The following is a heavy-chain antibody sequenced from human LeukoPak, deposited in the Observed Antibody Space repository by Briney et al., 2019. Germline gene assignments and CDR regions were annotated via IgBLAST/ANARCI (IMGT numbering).Heavy chain of an antibody. V-gene: IGHV1-18*01. CDR3: ARAAIYDYVWGSYRTIDY. CDR1: GYTFTSYG. Sequence: ASVNVSCKASGYTFTSYGISWVRQAPGQGLEWMGWIIAYNGNTNYAQKLQGRVTMTTDTSTSTASMELRSLRSDDTAAYYCARAAIYDYVWGSYRTIDYWGQGTLVTVSS. D-gene: IGHD3-16*02. J-gene: IGHJ4*02. CDR2: IIAYNGNT.